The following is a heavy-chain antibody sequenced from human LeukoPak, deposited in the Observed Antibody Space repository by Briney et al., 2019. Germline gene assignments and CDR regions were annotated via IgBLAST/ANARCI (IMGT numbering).Heavy chain of an antibody. CDR3: AKVRSSWEGDY. Sequence: GGSLRLSCAASGFTFSSFAMSWVRQAPGKGLQWVSAISGSDGTTYYPDSVKGRFTISRDNSRNTLYLRVNSLRAEDTAVYYCAKVRSSWEGDYWGQGTLVTVSS. V-gene: IGHV3-23*01. CDR2: ISGSDGTT. D-gene: IGHD1-26*01. J-gene: IGHJ4*02. CDR1: GFTFSSFA.